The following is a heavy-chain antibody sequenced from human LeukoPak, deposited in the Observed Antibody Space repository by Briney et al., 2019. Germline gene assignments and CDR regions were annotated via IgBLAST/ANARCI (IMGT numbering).Heavy chain of an antibody. D-gene: IGHD5-18*01. CDR1: GGSISSSSYY. V-gene: IGHV4-61*05. CDR3: ARGAGRRYSYGLGYYYYYMDV. CDR2: IYYSGST. Sequence: PSETLSLTCTVSGGSISSSSYYWGWIRQPPGKGLEWIGYIYYSGSTNYNPSLKSRVTISVDTSKNQFSLKLSSVTAADTAVYYCARGAGRRYSYGLGYYYYYMDVWGKGTTVTISS. J-gene: IGHJ6*03.